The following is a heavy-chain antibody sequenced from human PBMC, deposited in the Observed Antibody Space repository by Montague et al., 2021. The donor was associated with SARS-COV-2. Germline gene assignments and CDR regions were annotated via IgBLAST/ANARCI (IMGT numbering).Heavy chain of an antibody. D-gene: IGHD1-1*01. Sequence: SLRLSCAASGFTFSNAWMSWVRQAPGKGLEWVGRIKSKTDGGTIDYAAPVKGRFIISRGDSKNTLYLQMNSLKTEDTAVYYCATDSPPGTDFDYWGPGTLVTVSS. CDR3: ATDSPPGTDFDY. V-gene: IGHV3-15*01. CDR1: GFTFSNAW. J-gene: IGHJ4*02. CDR2: IKSKTDGGTI.